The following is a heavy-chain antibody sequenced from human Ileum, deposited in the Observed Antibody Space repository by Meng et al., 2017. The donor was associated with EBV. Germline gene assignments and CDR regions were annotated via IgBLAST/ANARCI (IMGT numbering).Heavy chain of an antibody. Sequence: VQLLESGEGPLQPGGSMTLSCLASGFSFSSYALTWVRQAPGKGIEWVSGISVSGTRKSYADSVKGRFIISRDNTENAIYLQMHSLRVEDTATYYCTYAPLGYWGQGTLVTVSS. CDR3: TYAPLGY. CDR2: ISVSGTRK. D-gene: IGHD2-2*01. V-gene: IGHV3-23*01. CDR1: GFSFSSYA. J-gene: IGHJ4*02.